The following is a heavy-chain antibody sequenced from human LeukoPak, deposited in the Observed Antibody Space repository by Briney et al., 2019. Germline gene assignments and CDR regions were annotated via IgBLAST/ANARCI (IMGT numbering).Heavy chain of an antibody. CDR2: ISAYNGNT. CDR1: GYTFTGYY. V-gene: IGHV1-18*04. J-gene: IGHJ4*02. CDR3: ARSSGYDNVMSY. D-gene: IGHD5-12*01. Sequence: ASVKVSCKASGYTFTGYYMHWVRQAPGQGLEWMGWISAYNGNTNYAQKLQGRVTMTTDTSTSTAYMELRSLRSDDTAVYYCARSSGYDNVMSYRGQGTLVTVSS.